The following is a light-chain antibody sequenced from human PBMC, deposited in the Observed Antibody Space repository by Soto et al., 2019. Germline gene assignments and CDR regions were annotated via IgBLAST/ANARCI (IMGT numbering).Light chain of an antibody. J-gene: IGKJ1*01. CDR3: QKYTSAPWT. V-gene: IGKV1-27*01. Sequence: DIQMTQSPASLSASAGDRVTITCRASQGLSNCLAWYQQRPGKVPTLLIYTASTLQSGVPSRFSGSGSGAEFTLTISSLQPEDVATYYCQKYTSAPWTFGQGTKLEIK. CDR2: TAS. CDR1: QGLSNC.